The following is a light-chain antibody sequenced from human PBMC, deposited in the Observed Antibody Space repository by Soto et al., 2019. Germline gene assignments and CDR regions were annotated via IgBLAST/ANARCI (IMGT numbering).Light chain of an antibody. V-gene: IGKV3-15*01. J-gene: IGKJ4*01. CDR3: QQYNNWPLT. Sequence: ERGMRQSPATLSVSPGERDTLSCGASQSVSRNLAWYQQKPGQAPRLLLYGASTRATGIPARFSGSGSGTEFTLTISSLQSEDFAVYYCQQYNNWPLTFGGGTKVEIK. CDR2: GAS. CDR1: QSVSRN.